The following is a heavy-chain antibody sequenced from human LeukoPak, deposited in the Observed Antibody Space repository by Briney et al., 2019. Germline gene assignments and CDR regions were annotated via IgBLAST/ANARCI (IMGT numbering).Heavy chain of an antibody. D-gene: IGHD1-14*01. Sequence: GGSLRLSCAASGFTFSSYSMNWVRQAPGKGLEWVSSISSSSSYIYYADSVKGRFTISRDNAKNTLYLQMNSLRAEDTAVYYCARDSSPTTGGYYMDVWGKGTTVTVSS. CDR2: ISSSSSYI. CDR3: ARDSSPTTGGYYMDV. V-gene: IGHV3-21*01. J-gene: IGHJ6*03. CDR1: GFTFSSYS.